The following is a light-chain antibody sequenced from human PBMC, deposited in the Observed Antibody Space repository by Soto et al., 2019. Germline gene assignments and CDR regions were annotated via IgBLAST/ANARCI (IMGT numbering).Light chain of an antibody. CDR1: QVINNW. Sequence: DMQMTQSPSSVSASVGDRVTITCRASQVINNWLAWYQQKPGKAPNLLIYAASTLQSGVPSRFSGSGSGTDFTPTISSLQPEDFATYYCQQANSFPFTFGPGTKVDIK. CDR3: QQANSFPFT. CDR2: AAS. V-gene: IGKV1-12*02. J-gene: IGKJ3*01.